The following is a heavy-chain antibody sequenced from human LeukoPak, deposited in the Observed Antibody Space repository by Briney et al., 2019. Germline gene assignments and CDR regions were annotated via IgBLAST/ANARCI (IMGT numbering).Heavy chain of an antibody. Sequence: PSETLSPTCTVSGGSISSTTYYWGWIRQPPGKGLEWIGSIYYGGSTYYNPSLKSRVTISVDTSKNQFSLQLNSVTAADTAVYYCARQPDHSSTWYLFDYWGQGILITVSS. CDR1: GGSISSTTYY. J-gene: IGHJ4*02. D-gene: IGHD6-13*01. CDR2: IYYGGST. CDR3: ARQPDHSSTWYLFDY. V-gene: IGHV4-39*01.